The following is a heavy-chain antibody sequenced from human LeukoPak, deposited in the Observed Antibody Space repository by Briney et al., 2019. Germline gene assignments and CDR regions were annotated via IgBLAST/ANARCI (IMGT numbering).Heavy chain of an antibody. CDR3: ARHPTLSIAAAIDY. V-gene: IGHV4-39*01. Sequence: TSETLSLTCSVSGGSISSSSYYWGWLRPPPGKGLEWIGTIYYSGRTYYNPTLKPRVTMPVDTSKNQFSLRLSSVTAADTAVYYCARHPTLSIAAAIDYWGQGTLVTVSS. J-gene: IGHJ4*02. CDR2: IYYSGRT. D-gene: IGHD6-25*01. CDR1: GGSISSSSYY.